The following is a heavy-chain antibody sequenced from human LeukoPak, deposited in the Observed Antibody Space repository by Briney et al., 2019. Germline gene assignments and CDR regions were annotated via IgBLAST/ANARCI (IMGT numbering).Heavy chain of an antibody. V-gene: IGHV4-39*07. J-gene: IGHJ5*02. CDR3: ARYSYGYDWFDP. D-gene: IGHD5-18*01. CDR2: IYTSGST. CDR1: GGSISSSSYY. Sequence: SETLSLTCTVSGGSISSSSYYWGWIRQPPGKGLEWIGRIYTSGSTNYNPSLKSRVTISVDTSKNQFSLKLSSVTAADTAVYYCARYSYGYDWFDPWGQGTLVTVSS.